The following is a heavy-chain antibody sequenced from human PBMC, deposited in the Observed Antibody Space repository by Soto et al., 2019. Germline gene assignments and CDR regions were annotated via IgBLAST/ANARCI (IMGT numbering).Heavy chain of an antibody. CDR1: GDSISSGRYH. Sequence: QLQLQESGPGLVKPSETLSLICTVSGDSISSGRYHWGWIRQPPGKGLEFIATIHYTGNTHYNPSLRGRVTIFADTSKSQFSLRLSSVTAADTAVYYCARADGFGVGTPFIDYWGQGTLVTVSS. CDR3: ARADGFGVGTPFIDY. D-gene: IGHD3-3*01. J-gene: IGHJ4*02. CDR2: IHYTGNT. V-gene: IGHV4-39*01.